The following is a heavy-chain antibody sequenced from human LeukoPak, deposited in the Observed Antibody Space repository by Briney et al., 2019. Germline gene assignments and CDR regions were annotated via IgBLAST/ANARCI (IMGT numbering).Heavy chain of an antibody. CDR2: ISSGSSYI. CDR3: LPYYDFWSGYYYFDY. CDR1: GFTFSSYN. Sequence: PGGSLRLSCAASGFTFSSYNMNWARQAPGKGLEWVSSISSGSSYIYYADSVKGRFTISRDNAKNSLYLQMNSLRAEDTAVYYCLPYYDFWSGYYYFDYWGQGTLVTVSS. J-gene: IGHJ4*02. V-gene: IGHV3-21*01. D-gene: IGHD3-3*01.